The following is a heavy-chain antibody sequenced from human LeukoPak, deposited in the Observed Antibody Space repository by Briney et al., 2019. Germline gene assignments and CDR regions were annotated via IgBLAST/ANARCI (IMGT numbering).Heavy chain of an antibody. CDR3: ARAEAAAGDVGDYYYYYMDV. CDR1: GGSLSGYY. Sequence: SETLSLTCTVYGGSLSGYYWSWIRQPPGKGLEWIGHIYYSGSTNYNPSLKSRVTISVDTSKNQFSLKLSSVTAADTAVYYCARAEAAAGDVGDYYYYYMDVWGKGTTVTVSS. D-gene: IGHD6-13*01. CDR2: IYYSGST. V-gene: IGHV4-59*01. J-gene: IGHJ6*03.